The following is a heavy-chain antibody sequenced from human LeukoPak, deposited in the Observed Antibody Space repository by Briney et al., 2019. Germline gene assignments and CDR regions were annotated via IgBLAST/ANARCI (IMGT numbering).Heavy chain of an antibody. CDR3: ARGTVAVTAGFDY. V-gene: IGHV4-59*01. CDR1: GGTISSYY. CDR2: IYYSGST. Sequence: SETLSLTCTVSGGTISSYYWNWIRQPPGKGLEWIGYIYYSGSTNYNPSLKSRVTISVDTSKNQFSLKLSSVTAADTAVYYCARGTVAVTAGFDYWGQGTLVTVSS. J-gene: IGHJ4*02. D-gene: IGHD2-21*02.